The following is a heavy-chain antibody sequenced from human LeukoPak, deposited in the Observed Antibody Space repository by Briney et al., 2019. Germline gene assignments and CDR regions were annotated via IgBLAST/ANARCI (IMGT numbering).Heavy chain of an antibody. J-gene: IGHJ5*02. Sequence: SETLSLTCTVSGGSISSYYWSWIRQPPGKGLEWIGYIYYSGSTNYNPSLKSRVTISVDTSKNQFSLKLGSVTAADTAVYYCARRPGNYYDYVWGSYRPNWFDPWGQGTLVTVSS. V-gene: IGHV4-59*12. CDR1: GGSISSYY. CDR3: ARRPGNYYDYVWGSYRPNWFDP. D-gene: IGHD3-16*02. CDR2: IYYSGST.